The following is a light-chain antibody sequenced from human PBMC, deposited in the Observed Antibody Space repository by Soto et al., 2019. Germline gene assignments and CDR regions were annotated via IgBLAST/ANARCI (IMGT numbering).Light chain of an antibody. J-gene: IGKJ4*02. CDR1: QSVSSN. CDR2: GAS. Sequence: EIVMTQSPATLSVSPGERATLSCTASQSVSSNLAWYQQKPGQAPRLLIYGASTRATGIPARFSGSGSGTEFTLTISSLQSEDFAVYYCQQYETQMFGGGTKVEIK. V-gene: IGKV3-15*01. CDR3: QQYETQM.